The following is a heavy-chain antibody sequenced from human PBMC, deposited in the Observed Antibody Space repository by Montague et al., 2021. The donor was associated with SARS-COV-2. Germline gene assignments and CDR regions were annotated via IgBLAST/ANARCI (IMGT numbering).Heavy chain of an antibody. Sequence: SETLSLTCTVSGGSISSSSYYWGWIRQPPGKGLEWIGSIYYSGSTYYXPSLKSRVTISVDTSKNQFSLKLSSVTAADTAVYYCAGQGDRLLLEYWFDPWGQGTLVTVSS. V-gene: IGHV4-39*01. CDR2: IYYSGST. CDR1: GGSISSSSYY. CDR3: AGQGDRLLLEYWFDP. D-gene: IGHD2-2*01. J-gene: IGHJ5*02.